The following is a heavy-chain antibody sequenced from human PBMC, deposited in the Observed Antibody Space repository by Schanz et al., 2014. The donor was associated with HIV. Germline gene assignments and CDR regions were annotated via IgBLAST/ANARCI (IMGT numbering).Heavy chain of an antibody. CDR2: INAYNGNT. D-gene: IGHD3-9*01. CDR3: ARGDILTGLYPYYFDS. Sequence: QVQLVQSGAEVKEPGASVKVSCKPYGHIFTGYPMHWVRQAPGQGLEWMGWINAYNGNTHYAQKFQGRVTMTTDTSTSTAYMELSSLTSDDTAVYYCARGDILTGLYPYYFDSWGQGTLVTVSS. J-gene: IGHJ4*02. V-gene: IGHV1-18*04. CDR1: GHIFTGYP.